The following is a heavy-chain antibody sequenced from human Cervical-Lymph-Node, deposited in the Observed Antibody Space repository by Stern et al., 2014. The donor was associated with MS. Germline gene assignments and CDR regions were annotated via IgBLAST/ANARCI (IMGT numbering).Heavy chain of an antibody. CDR1: GYSFTSHY. D-gene: IGHD3/OR15-3a*01. V-gene: IGHV1-46*01. CDR2: INPSGDSA. Sequence: VQLVESGAEVKKPGASVKGSCKASGYSFTSHYMHLVRQAPGQGLEWVGIINPSGDSASYAQKLQGRVTMTRDTSTSTVYMELSSLRSEDTAVYYCASGTGSKRPTGNYWGQGTLVTVSS. CDR3: ASGTGSKRPTGNY. J-gene: IGHJ4*02.